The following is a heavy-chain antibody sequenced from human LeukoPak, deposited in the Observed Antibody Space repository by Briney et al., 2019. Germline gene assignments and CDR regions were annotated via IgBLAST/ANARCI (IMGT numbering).Heavy chain of an antibody. J-gene: IGHJ5*02. Sequence: ASVKVSCKASGYTFTNYDINWVRQATGQGLEWMGYMNPNSGNTGYAQKFQDRVTITSDTSISTAYMELSSLRSDDTAVYYCAREDCSGGSCYSHTYNWFDPWGQGTLVTVSS. CDR3: AREDCSGGSCYSHTYNWFDP. CDR1: GYTFTNYD. CDR2: MNPNSGNT. D-gene: IGHD2-15*01. V-gene: IGHV1-8*03.